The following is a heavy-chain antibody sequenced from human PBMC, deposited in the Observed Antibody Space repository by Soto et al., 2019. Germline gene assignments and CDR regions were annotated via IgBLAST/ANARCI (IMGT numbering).Heavy chain of an antibody. Sequence: QVQLQESGPGLVKPSQTLSLTCTVSGGSISSGGYYWSWIRQHPGKGLEWVGYIYYSGSTYYTPSPKSRVIISVDTSKNLFSLKLSSVTAADTAVYYCARGVGFWSGCPAYGMDVWGQGTTVTVSS. V-gene: IGHV4-31*03. CDR2: IYYSGST. J-gene: IGHJ6*02. CDR3: ARGVGFWSGCPAYGMDV. D-gene: IGHD3-3*01. CDR1: GGSISSGGYY.